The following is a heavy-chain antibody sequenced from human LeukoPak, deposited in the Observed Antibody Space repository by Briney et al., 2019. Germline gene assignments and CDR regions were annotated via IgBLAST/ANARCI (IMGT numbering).Heavy chain of an antibody. CDR2: INPNSGGT. CDR1: GYTFTGYY. J-gene: IGHJ4*02. Sequence: ASVKVSCKASGYTFTGYYMHWVRQAPGQGLEWMGWINPNSGGTNYAQKFQGRVTMTRDTSISTAYMELSRLRSDDTAVYYCARGGDNIVATIYFDYWGQGTLVTVSS. CDR3: ARGGDNIVATIYFDY. D-gene: IGHD5-12*01. V-gene: IGHV1-2*02.